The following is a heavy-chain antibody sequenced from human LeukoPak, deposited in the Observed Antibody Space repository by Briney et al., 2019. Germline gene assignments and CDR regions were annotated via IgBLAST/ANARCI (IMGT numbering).Heavy chain of an antibody. J-gene: IGHJ6*02. V-gene: IGHV1-24*01. CDR3: ATDEQRSYSFYYYGMDV. CDR1: GYTLTELS. D-gene: IGHD1-26*01. CDR2: FDTEDGET. Sequence: ATVKVSCKVSGYTLTELSMHWVRQAPGKGLEWMGGFDTEDGETIYAQKFQGRVTMNEDTSTDTAYMELSSLRSEDTAVYYCATDEQRSYSFYYYGMDVWGQVTTVTVSS.